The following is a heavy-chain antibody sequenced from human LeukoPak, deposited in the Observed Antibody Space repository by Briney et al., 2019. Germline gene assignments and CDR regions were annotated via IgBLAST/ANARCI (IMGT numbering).Heavy chain of an antibody. J-gene: IGHJ4*02. CDR1: GGSIISSSYY. Sequence: SETLSLTCTVSGGSIISSSYYWGWIRQPPGKGLEWIGSIYYSGSTYYNPSLKSRVTISVDTSKNQFSLKLSSVTAADTAVYYCARDFKALDYWGQGTLVTVSS. CDR2: IYYSGST. V-gene: IGHV4-39*07. CDR3: ARDFKALDY.